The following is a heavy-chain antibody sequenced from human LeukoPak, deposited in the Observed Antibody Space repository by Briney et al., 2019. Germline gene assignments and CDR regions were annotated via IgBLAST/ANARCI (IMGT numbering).Heavy chain of an antibody. CDR3: ASGVTMVRGVIWAPLSDAFDI. CDR1: GGTLSSYA. CDR2: IIPIFGTA. V-gene: IGHV1-69*05. Sequence: ASVKVSCKASGGTLSSYAISWVRQAPGQGLEWMGGIIPIFGTANYAQKFQGRVTITTDESTSTAYMELSSLRAEDTAVYYCASGVTMVRGVIWAPLSDAFDIWGQGTMVTVSS. J-gene: IGHJ3*02. D-gene: IGHD3-10*01.